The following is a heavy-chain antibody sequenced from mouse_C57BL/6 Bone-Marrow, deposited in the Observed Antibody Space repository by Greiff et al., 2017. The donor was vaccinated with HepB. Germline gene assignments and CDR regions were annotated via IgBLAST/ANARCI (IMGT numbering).Heavy chain of an antibody. V-gene: IGHV1-53*01. J-gene: IGHJ4*01. CDR1: GYTFTSYW. CDR2: INPSNGGT. Sequence: VQLQQPGTELVKPGASVKLSCKASGYTFTSYWMHWVKQRPGQGLEWIGNINPSNGGTNYNEKFKSKATLTVDKSSSTAYMQLSSLTSEDSAVYYCARFPFYYGNYTDYWGQGTSVTVSS. D-gene: IGHD2-1*01. CDR3: ARFPFYYGNYTDY.